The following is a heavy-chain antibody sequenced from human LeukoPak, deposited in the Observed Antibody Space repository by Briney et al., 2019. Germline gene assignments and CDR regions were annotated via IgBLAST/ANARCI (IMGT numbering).Heavy chain of an antibody. CDR2: IWYDGSNK. J-gene: IGHJ4*02. CDR3: ARSNNGGWGYCDY. CDR1: GFSFSNYG. Sequence: PGGFLRLSCAASGFSFSNYGMHWVRQAPGKGLEWVAVIWYDGSNKYYADSVKGRFTISRDNSKNTLYVQMSSLRAEDTAVYYCARSNNGGWGYCDYWGQGSLVTVSS. V-gene: IGHV3-33*01. D-gene: IGHD3-16*01.